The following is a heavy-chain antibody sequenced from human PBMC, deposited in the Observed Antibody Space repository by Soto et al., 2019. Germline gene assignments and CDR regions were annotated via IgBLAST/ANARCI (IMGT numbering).Heavy chain of an antibody. J-gene: IGHJ5*01. V-gene: IGHV3-23*01. CDR2: ISGSGATA. CDR1: GFTFSSYA. Sequence: PGGSLRLSCAASGFTFSSYAMTWVRQAPGKGLEWVSGISGSGATASYADSVKGRFTVSRDNSKNTLYLQMNSLRDENTAVYYCAKLRYFDWSSYNWFEYWGQGT. CDR3: AKLRYFDWSSYNWFEY. D-gene: IGHD3-9*01.